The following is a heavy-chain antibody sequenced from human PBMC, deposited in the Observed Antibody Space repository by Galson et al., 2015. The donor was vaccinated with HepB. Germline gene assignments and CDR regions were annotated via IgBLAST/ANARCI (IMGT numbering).Heavy chain of an antibody. CDR1: GFTFGRYW. V-gene: IGHV3-7*03. CDR2: IRQDGSEK. Sequence: SLRLSCAASGFTFGRYWMSWVRQAPGKGLEWVANIRQDGSEKYYVDSVKGRFTISRDNAKNSLFLQMNSLRAEDTALYYCVGGIVGGFFDYWGQGTLVTVSS. CDR3: VGGIVGGFFDY. J-gene: IGHJ4*02. D-gene: IGHD2-15*01.